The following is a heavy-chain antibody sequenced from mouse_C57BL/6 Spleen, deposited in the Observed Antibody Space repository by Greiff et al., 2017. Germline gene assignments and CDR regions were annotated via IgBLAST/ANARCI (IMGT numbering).Heavy chain of an antibody. Sequence: VQLQQSGPGLVQPSQSLSITCTVSGFSLTSYGVHWVRQSPGKGLEWLGVIWSGGGTDYNAAFISRLSISKDNSKSQVFVKMNSMRADDTAIYYCASQLRLRYYAMDYWGQGTSVTVSS. CDR2: IWSGGGT. CDR1: GFSLTSYG. V-gene: IGHV2-2*01. J-gene: IGHJ4*01. D-gene: IGHD3-2*02. CDR3: ASQLRLRYYAMDY.